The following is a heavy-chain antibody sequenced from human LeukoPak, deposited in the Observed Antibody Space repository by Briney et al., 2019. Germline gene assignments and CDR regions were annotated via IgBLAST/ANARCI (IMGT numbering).Heavy chain of an antibody. D-gene: IGHD3-9*01. J-gene: IGHJ3*02. V-gene: IGHV3-7*01. CDR2: IKQDGSEK. CDR3: ARMRYFDWFDAFDI. Sequence: PGRSLRLSCAASGFTFSSYWMSWVRQAPGKGLEWVANIKQDGSEKYYVDSVKGRFTISRDNAKNSLYLQMNSLRAEDTAVYYCARMRYFDWFDAFDIWGQGTMVTVSS. CDR1: GFTFSSYW.